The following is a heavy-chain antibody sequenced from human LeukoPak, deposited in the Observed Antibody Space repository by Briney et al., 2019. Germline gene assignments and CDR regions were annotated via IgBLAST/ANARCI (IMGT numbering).Heavy chain of an antibody. V-gene: IGHV3-30*18. D-gene: IGHD1-26*01. CDR3: AKDPRPLVGSYYFDY. Sequence: PGGSLRLSCAASGFTFSSYGMHWVRQAPGKGLEWVAVISYDGSNKYYADSVKGRFTISRDNYKNTLYLQMNSLRAEDTAVYYCAKDPRPLVGSYYFDYWGQGTLVTVSS. J-gene: IGHJ4*02. CDR1: GFTFSSYG. CDR2: ISYDGSNK.